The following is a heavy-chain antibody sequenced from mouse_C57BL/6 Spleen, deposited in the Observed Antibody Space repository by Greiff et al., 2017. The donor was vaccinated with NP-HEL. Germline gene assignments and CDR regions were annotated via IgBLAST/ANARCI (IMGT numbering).Heavy chain of an antibody. D-gene: IGHD2-4*01. CDR1: GYTFTSYW. CDR3: AVIYYDYDWFAY. CDR2: IYPGSGST. J-gene: IGHJ3*01. Sequence: QVQLQQSGAELVKPGASVKMSCKASGYTFTSYWITWVKQRPGQGLEWIGDIYPGSGSTNYNEKFKSKATLTVDTSSSTAYMQLSSLTSEDSAVYYCAVIYYDYDWFAYWGQGTLVTVSA. V-gene: IGHV1-55*01.